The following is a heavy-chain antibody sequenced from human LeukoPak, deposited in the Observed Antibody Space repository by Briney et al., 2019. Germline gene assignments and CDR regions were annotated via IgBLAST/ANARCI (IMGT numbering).Heavy chain of an antibody. J-gene: IGHJ4*02. CDR1: GFTFSSYA. CDR2: ISGSGGST. Sequence: GGSLRLSCAASGFTFSSYAMSWVRQAPGKGLEWVSAISGSGGSTYYADSVKGRFTISRDNSKNTLYLQMNSLRAEDTAVYYCAKARMSPKQLVQTPFDYWGQGTLVTVSS. D-gene: IGHD6-13*01. CDR3: AKARMSPKQLVQTPFDY. V-gene: IGHV3-23*01.